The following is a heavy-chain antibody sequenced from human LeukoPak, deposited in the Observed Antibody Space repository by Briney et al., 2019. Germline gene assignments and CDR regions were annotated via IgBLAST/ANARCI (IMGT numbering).Heavy chain of an antibody. CDR3: ARHAKSYYFDY. Sequence: SETLSLTCTVSGGSISSSSYYWGWIRQPPGKGLEWIGSIYYSGSTYYNPSLKSRVTISVDTSKNQFSLKLGSVTAADTAVYYCARHAKSYYFDYWGQGTLVTVSS. J-gene: IGHJ4*02. CDR1: GGSISSSSYY. D-gene: IGHD4/OR15-4a*01. CDR2: IYYSGST. V-gene: IGHV4-39*01.